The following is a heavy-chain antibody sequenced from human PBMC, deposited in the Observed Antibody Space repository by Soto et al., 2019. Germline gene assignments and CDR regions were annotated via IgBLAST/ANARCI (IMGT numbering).Heavy chain of an antibody. CDR3: ARVPYYNRSGYPKWFDP. V-gene: IGHV4-30-4*01. CDR1: GGSISGSGYY. D-gene: IGHD3-22*01. CDR2: IFYSGSA. J-gene: IGHJ5*02. Sequence: SETLSLTCTISGGSISGSGYYWGWIRQPPGKGLEWIGYIFYSGSAYYNPSLRSRVTISLDTSKTQFSLKLSSVTAADTAVYYRARVPYYNRSGYPKWFDPWGPATLVTVSS.